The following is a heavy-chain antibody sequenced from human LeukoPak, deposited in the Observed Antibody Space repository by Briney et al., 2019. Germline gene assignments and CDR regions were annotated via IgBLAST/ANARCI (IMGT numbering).Heavy chain of an antibody. D-gene: IGHD5-18*01. CDR3: AKDIRAMVHDGLFDY. J-gene: IGHJ4*02. Sequence: QAGGSLRLSCAASGFTFDDYAMHWVRQAPGKGLEWVSGISWNSGSIGYADSVKGRFTISRDNAKNSLYLQMNSLRAEDTALYYCAKDIRAMVHDGLFDYWGQGTLVTVSS. CDR1: GFTFDDYA. V-gene: IGHV3-9*01. CDR2: ISWNSGSI.